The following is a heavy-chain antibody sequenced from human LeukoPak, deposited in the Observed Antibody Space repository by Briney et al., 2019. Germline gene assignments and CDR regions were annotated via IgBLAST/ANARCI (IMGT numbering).Heavy chain of an antibody. CDR2: IGGSGGST. CDR3: AKASSGWYFDPFDY. J-gene: IGHJ4*02. CDR1: GFTFSSYA. V-gene: IGHV3-23*01. Sequence: PGGSLRLSCAASGFTFSSYAMSWVRQAPGKGLEWVSSIGGSGGSTYYADSVKGRFTISRDNSKNTLFLQMNSLRAEDTAVFYCAKASSGWYFDPFDYWGQGNLVTVSS. D-gene: IGHD6-19*01.